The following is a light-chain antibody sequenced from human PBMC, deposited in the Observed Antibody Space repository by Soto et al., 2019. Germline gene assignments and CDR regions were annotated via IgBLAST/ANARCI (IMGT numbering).Light chain of an antibody. CDR2: DAS. V-gene: IGKV3-15*01. J-gene: IGKJ2*01. CDR1: QSINSN. CDR3: QQYNNWPPLYT. Sequence: EIVMTQSPATLSASPGERATLSCRASQSINSNLAWYQQKPGQAPRLLIYDASSRATGVPARFSGSGSGTEFTLTISSLQSEDFAVYYCQQYNNWPPLYTFGQGTKLEIK.